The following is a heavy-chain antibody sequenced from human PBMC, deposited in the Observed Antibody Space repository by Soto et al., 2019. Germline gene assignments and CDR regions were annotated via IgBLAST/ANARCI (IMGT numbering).Heavy chain of an antibody. CDR3: ARSPSWETTVTPYYFDY. D-gene: IGHD4-4*01. J-gene: IGHJ4*02. CDR1: RYTFISYD. CDR2: MNPKSANT. Sequence: QVQLVQSGAEVKKPGASVKVSCKASRYTFISYDINWVRQATGQGLEWMGWMNPKSANTGYAQNFQGRVTMTRNTSESRXYMELSSLRSEDTAVYYCARSPSWETTVTPYYFDYWGQGTLVTVSS. V-gene: IGHV1-8*01.